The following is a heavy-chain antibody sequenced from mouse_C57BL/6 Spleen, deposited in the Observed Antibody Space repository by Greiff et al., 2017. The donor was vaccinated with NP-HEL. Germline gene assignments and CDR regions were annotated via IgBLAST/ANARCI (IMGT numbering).Heavy chain of an antibody. D-gene: IGHD2-5*01. CDR3: ASSYYSNPWYVDV. CDR2: ISYDGSN. Sequence: DVKLQESGPGLVKPSQSLSLTCSVTGYSITSGYYWTWIRQFPGNKLEWMGYISYDGSNNYNPSLKNRFSITRDTSKNQFFLNLNSVTTEDTATYYCASSYYSNPWYVDVWGTGTTVTVSS. CDR1: GYSITSGYY. J-gene: IGHJ1*03. V-gene: IGHV3-6*01.